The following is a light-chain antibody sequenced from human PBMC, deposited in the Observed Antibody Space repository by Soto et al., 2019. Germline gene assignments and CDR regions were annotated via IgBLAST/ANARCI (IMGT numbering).Light chain of an antibody. CDR3: TSYAGGNNV. J-gene: IGLJ1*01. V-gene: IGLV2-8*01. CDR1: SSDVGGYNY. CDR2: EVN. Sequence: QSALTQPPSASGSPGQSVTISCTGTSSDVGGYNYVSWYQQYPGKVPKLMVYEVNKRPSGVPDRFSGSKSGNTASLTVSGLLADDEADYYCTSYAGGNNVFGTGTKVTVL.